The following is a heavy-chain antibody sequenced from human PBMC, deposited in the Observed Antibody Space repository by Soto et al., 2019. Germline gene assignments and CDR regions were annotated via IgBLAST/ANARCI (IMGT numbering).Heavy chain of an antibody. CDR2: ISSSSSYI. Sequence: GGSLRLSCAASGFTFSSYSMNWVRQAPGKGLEWVSSISSSSSYIYYADSVKGRFTISRDNAKNSLYLQMNSLRAEDTAVYYCARAGYCSGGSCFGVMVGVNYWGQGTLVTVSS. D-gene: IGHD2-15*01. V-gene: IGHV3-21*01. J-gene: IGHJ4*02. CDR3: ARAGYCSGGSCFGVMVGVNY. CDR1: GFTFSSYS.